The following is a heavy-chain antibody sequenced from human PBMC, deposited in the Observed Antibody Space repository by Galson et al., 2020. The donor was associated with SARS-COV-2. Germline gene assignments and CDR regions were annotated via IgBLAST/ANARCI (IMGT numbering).Heavy chain of an antibody. CDR1: GYTFTGYY. Sequence: ASVKVSCKASGYTFTGYYMHWVRQAPGQGLEWMGWINPNSGGTNYAQKFQGRVTMTRDTSISTAYMELIRLRSDDTAVYYCAREDVVVITTSLDAFDIWGQGTMVTVSS. D-gene: IGHD3-22*01. V-gene: IGHV1-2*02. CDR2: INPNSGGT. CDR3: AREDVVVITTSLDAFDI. J-gene: IGHJ3*02.